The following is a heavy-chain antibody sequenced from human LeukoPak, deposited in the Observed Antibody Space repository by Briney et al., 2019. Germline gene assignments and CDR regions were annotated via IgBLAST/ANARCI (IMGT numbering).Heavy chain of an antibody. J-gene: IGHJ3*02. CDR2: IIPIFGTA. V-gene: IGHV1-69*01. CDR1: GCTFTSYA. CDR3: ACVVGEGKANRVNDAFDI. D-gene: IGHD1-26*01. Sequence: SVKVSCKASGCTFTSYAISWVRQAPGQGLEWMGGIIPIFGTANYAQKFHGRVTITADESTSTAYMELSSLRSEDTAVYYCACVVGEGKANRVNDAFDIWGQGTMVTVSS.